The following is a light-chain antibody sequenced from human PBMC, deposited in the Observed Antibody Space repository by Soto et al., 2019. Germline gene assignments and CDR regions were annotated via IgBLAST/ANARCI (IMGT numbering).Light chain of an antibody. CDR3: QLYGISPH. CDR2: ASS. CDR1: QSSGSNF. Sequence: EIVMTQSPATLSVSPGGRATLSCRASQSSGSNFLAWYQHKPGQAPRLLIYASSNRATGIPDRFSGSASGTDFTLTINRLEPEDFAVYYCQLYGISPHFGQGTRLEI. V-gene: IGKV3-20*01. J-gene: IGKJ5*01.